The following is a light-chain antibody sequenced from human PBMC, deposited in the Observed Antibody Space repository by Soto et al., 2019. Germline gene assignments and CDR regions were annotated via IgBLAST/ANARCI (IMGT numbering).Light chain of an antibody. CDR3: SPYAGNNNLI. CDR1: SSDVGGGYNY. CDR2: EVS. V-gene: IGLV2-8*01. Sequence: QSVLTQPPSASGSPGQSVTFSCTGTSSDVGGGYNYVSWYQHHPGKVPKLMIYEVSKRPSGVPDRFYGSKSGNTASLTVSGLQAEDEADYFCSPYAGNNNLIFGGGTKVTVL. J-gene: IGLJ2*01.